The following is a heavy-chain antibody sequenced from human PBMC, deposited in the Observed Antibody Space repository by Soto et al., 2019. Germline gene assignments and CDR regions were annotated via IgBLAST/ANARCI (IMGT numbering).Heavy chain of an antibody. D-gene: IGHD1-26*01. CDR3: ARVETRWELLAGEVQDYYYYGMDV. V-gene: IGHV3-30-3*01. Sequence: QVQLVESGGGVVQPGRSLRLSCAASGFTFSSYAMHWVRQAPGKGLEWVAVISYDGSNKYYADSVKGRFTISRDNSKNTLDLQMSSLGVEDRAVCYCARVETRWELLAGEVQDYYYYGMDVWGQGTTVTVSS. CDR1: GFTFSSYA. CDR2: ISYDGSNK. J-gene: IGHJ6*02.